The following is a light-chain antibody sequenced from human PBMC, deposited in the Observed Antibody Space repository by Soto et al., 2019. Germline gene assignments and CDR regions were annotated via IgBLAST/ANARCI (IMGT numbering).Light chain of an antibody. CDR3: SSYAGSNNFVV. J-gene: IGLJ2*01. V-gene: IGLV2-8*01. Sequence: QSALTQPPSASGSPGQSVTISCTGTSSDVGGYNYVSWYQQHPGKAPKLMIYEVSKRPSGVPDRFSGSKSGNTAPLTVSGLQAEDEADYYCSSYAGSNNFVVFGGGTKLTV. CDR1: SSDVGGYNY. CDR2: EVS.